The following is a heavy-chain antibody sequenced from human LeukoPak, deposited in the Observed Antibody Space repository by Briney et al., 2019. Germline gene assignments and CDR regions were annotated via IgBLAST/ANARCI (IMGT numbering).Heavy chain of an antibody. V-gene: IGHV3-30*18. Sequence: GGSLRLSCAASGFIFSGYGMHWVRQAPGKGLECVVLIAHDESTIHYADSVKGRFTISRDNSKNTLYLQMNNLRVEDTAIYYCAKDRIVISFGDVSKHWGQGTLVTVSS. D-gene: IGHD3-10*01. CDR3: AKDRIVISFGDVSKH. CDR1: GFIFSGYG. J-gene: IGHJ1*01. CDR2: IAHDESTI.